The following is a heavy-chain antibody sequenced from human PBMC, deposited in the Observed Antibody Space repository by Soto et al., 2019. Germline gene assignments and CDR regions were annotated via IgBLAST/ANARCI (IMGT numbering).Heavy chain of an antibody. J-gene: IGHJ6*02. V-gene: IGHV4-30-4*01. D-gene: IGHD3-10*02. CDR3: ARSTLGHDREYHYAMDV. CDR2: IFHSGSA. Sequence: PLQTLSLICTVLGASIGSSACYWSWVLEAPARGLEWIGYIFHSGSAYYNPSLKSRVTISVDTSKNQFSLKLTSVTAADTAVFYWARSTLGHDREYHYAMDVGGQGSTVTVSS. CDR1: GASIGSSACY.